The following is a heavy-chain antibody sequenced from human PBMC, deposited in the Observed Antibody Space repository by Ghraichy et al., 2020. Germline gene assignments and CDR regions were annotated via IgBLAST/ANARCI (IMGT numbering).Heavy chain of an antibody. J-gene: IGHJ4*02. CDR1: GFTFTRYA. V-gene: IGHV3-23*01. CDR3: AKKKDSSGYFNE. CDR2: ISGGGDST. Sequence: GGSLRLSCAASGFTFTRYAMSWVRQAPGKGLEWVSAISGGGDSTNYADSVKGRFTISRDNSRNTLYWGMNSLRVEDTATYYCAKKKDSSGYFNEWGQGTLVTVSS. D-gene: IGHD3-22*01.